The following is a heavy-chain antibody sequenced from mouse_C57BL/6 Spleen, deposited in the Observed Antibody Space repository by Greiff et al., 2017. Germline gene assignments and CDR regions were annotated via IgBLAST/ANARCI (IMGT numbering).Heavy chain of an antibody. CDR2: IDPENGDT. CDR3: TKGRSGWYFDV. V-gene: IGHV14-4*01. Sequence: EVQLQQSGAELVRPGASVKLSCTASGFNIKDDYMHWVKQRPEQGLEWIGWIDPENGDTAYASKFQGKATITADTSSNTAYLQLSSLTSEDTAVYYCTKGRSGWYFDVWGTGTTVTVSS. CDR1: GFNIKDDY. J-gene: IGHJ1*03.